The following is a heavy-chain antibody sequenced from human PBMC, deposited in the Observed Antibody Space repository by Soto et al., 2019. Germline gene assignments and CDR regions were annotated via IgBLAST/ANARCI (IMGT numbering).Heavy chain of an antibody. CDR2: ITNSGATT. J-gene: IGHJ4*02. V-gene: IGHV3-23*01. CDR1: ALSLSIYG. CDR3: ERGWRWDLRFDD. D-gene: IGHD6-19*01. Sequence: EAQLLESGGGFVQPGGSLGLSFPASALSLSIYGMSWVRQAPGKGLEWVSGITNSGATTYYADYVKGRWTISRDNSNNTRYVEVNGLSADDTAVYYCERGWRWDLRFDDWGQGTLVTVSS.